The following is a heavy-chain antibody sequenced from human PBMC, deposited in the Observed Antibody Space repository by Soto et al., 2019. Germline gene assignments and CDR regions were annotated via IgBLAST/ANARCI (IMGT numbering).Heavy chain of an antibody. J-gene: IGHJ4*02. Sequence: QVQLVQSGAEVKKPGASVKVSCKASGYTFTSYGISWVRQAPGQGLEWMGWISAYNGNTNYAQKLQGRVTMTTDTSTSTAYMELRSLRSDVTAVYYCARSKTLYYDFWSGYFVYWGQGTLVTVSS. D-gene: IGHD3-3*01. CDR3: ARSKTLYYDFWSGYFVY. CDR2: ISAYNGNT. CDR1: GYTFTSYG. V-gene: IGHV1-18*01.